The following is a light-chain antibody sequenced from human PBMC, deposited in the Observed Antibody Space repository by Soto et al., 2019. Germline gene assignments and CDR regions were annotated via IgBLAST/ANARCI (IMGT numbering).Light chain of an antibody. V-gene: IGKV3-20*01. CDR3: GQFVSAPPRT. CDR1: QSVSSTF. Sequence: EIVLTQSPGTLSLSPGERATLSCRASQSVSSTFLAWYQQTPGQAPRLLIYGVSKRATGIPDRFSGSGSGTDFTLTISRLEPEDFAVYFCGQFVSAPPRTFGQGTKVEIK. J-gene: IGKJ1*01. CDR2: GVS.